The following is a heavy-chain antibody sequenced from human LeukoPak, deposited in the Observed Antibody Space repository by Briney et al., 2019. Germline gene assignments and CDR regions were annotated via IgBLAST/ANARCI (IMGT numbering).Heavy chain of an antibody. CDR3: AVVGSTMGGPFDY. Sequence: ASVKVSCEASVYTFTSYGISWVRQSPGQGLEWMRWVSAYNGNTNYAQKLQGIVTMTTDTSTSTAYMELRSLSSDDTAVYYCAVVGSTMGGPFDYWGQGTLVTVSS. CDR2: VSAYNGNT. CDR1: VYTFTSYG. J-gene: IGHJ4*02. V-gene: IGHV1-18*01. D-gene: IGHD1-26*01.